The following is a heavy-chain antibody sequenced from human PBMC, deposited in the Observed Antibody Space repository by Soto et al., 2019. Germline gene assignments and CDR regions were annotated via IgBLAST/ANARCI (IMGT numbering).Heavy chain of an antibody. J-gene: IGHJ6*03. CDR1: GFTFSNYT. Sequence: SLRLSCVASGFTFSNYTMSWVRQAPGKGLKRVSSIHGSGGATYHADSVKGRFTISRDNSKNTLYLQMNSLRAEDTAVYYCAKDQKRIYYYGSGNNMDVWGKGTTVTVSS. CDR2: IHGSGGAT. V-gene: IGHV3-23*01. D-gene: IGHD3-10*01. CDR3: AKDQKRIYYYGSGNNMDV.